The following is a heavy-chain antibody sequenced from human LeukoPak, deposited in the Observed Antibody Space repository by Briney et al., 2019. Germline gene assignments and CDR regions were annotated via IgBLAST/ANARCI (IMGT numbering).Heavy chain of an antibody. Sequence: GGSLRLSCKGSGYSFTSYWIGWVRQMPGKGLEWMGIIYPGDSDTRYSPSFQGQVTISADKSISTAYLQWSSLKASDTAMYCCASHYYDILTGYYRRHDAFDIWGQGTMVTVSS. V-gene: IGHV5-51*01. CDR1: GYSFTSYW. CDR2: IYPGDSDT. D-gene: IGHD3-9*01. CDR3: ASHYYDILTGYYRRHDAFDI. J-gene: IGHJ3*02.